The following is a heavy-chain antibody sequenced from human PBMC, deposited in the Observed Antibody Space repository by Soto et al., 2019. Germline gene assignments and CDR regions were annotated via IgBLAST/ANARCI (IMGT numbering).Heavy chain of an antibody. V-gene: IGHV3-48*04. CDR1: GFTFRNYG. CDR3: ARDHDEDFGYDLDYFDF. Sequence: GGSLRLSCAASGFTFRNYGMNWVRQAPGKGLEWVSGIGFNSSTIDYADSVKGRFTISRDNAKNSLYLQMDSLRPEDTAFYYCARDHDEDFGYDLDYFDFWGRGTLVTVSS. CDR2: IGFNSSTI. D-gene: IGHD5-12*01. J-gene: IGHJ4*02.